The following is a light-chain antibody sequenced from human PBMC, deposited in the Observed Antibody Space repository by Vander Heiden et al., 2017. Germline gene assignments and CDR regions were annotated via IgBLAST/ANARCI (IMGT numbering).Light chain of an antibody. V-gene: IGKV1-5*03. Sequence: DIRMTQSPSTLSASVGDRVTITCRASQSISSWLAWYQQKPGKAPNLLIYRASTLESGVPSRFSGSGSGTEFTLTVSSLQPDDFATYYCQQYNDYPVTFGQGTKVEIK. CDR3: QQYNDYPVT. CDR2: RAS. CDR1: QSISSW. J-gene: IGKJ1*01.